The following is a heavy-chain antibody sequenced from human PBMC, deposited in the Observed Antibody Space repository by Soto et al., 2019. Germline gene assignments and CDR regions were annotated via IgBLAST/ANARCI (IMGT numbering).Heavy chain of an antibody. Sequence: SVKVSCKASGGTFSSYAISWVRQAPGQGLEWMGGIIPIFGTANYAQKFQGRVTITADESTSTAYMELSSLRSEDTAVYYCASLGAINYYDSSGHDVMDVWGQGTTVTVSS. V-gene: IGHV1-69*13. CDR2: IIPIFGTA. CDR3: ASLGAINYYDSSGHDVMDV. J-gene: IGHJ6*02. CDR1: GGTFSSYA. D-gene: IGHD3-22*01.